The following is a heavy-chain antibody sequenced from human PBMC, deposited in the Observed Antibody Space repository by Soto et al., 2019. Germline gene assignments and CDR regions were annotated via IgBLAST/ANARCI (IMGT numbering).Heavy chain of an antibody. CDR2: ISAYNGNK. D-gene: IGHD3-16*02. Sequence: QVQLVQSGAEVKKPGASVKVSCTASGYTFTSYGISWVRQAPGQGLEWMGWISAYNGNKNYAQKLQGRVTMTTDTAASTAYMELRSLRSGDTAVYYCARGLYYVGVELGELSLYYWGQGTLVTVSS. CDR3: ARGLYYVGVELGELSLYY. CDR1: GYTFTSYG. V-gene: IGHV1-18*01. J-gene: IGHJ4*02.